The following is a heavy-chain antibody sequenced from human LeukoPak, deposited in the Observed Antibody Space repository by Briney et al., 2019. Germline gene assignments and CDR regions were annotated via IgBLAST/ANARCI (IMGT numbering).Heavy chain of an antibody. D-gene: IGHD5-12*01. CDR3: ARDPGYSGYDYVPEISSGDY. CDR1: GFTISSNY. Sequence: GGSLRLSCAASGFTISSNYMSWVRQAPGKGLEWVSVIYSGGSTYYADSVKGRFTISRDNAKNSLYLQMNSLRAEDTAVYYCARDPGYSGYDYVPEISSGDYWGQGTLVTVSS. J-gene: IGHJ4*02. CDR2: IYSGGST. V-gene: IGHV3-53*01.